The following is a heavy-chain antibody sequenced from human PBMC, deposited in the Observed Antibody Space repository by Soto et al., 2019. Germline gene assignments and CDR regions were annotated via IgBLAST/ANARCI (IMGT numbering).Heavy chain of an antibody. CDR2: IVVGSGNT. D-gene: IGHD3-10*01. J-gene: IGHJ3*02. Sequence: ASVKVSCKASGFTFTSSAMQWVRQARGQRLEWIGWIVVGSGNTNYAQKFQERVTITRAMSTSTAYMELSSLRSEDTAVYYCAADRSGGSKAFDIWGQGTMVTVSS. V-gene: IGHV1-58*02. CDR3: AADRSGGSKAFDI. CDR1: GFTFTSSA.